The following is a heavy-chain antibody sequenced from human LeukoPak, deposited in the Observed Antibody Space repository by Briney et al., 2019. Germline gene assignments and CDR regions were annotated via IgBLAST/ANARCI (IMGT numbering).Heavy chain of an antibody. CDR2: ISGRGGTT. Sequence: GGSLRLSCAASGFTVSSNYMSWVRQAPGKGLEWVSAISGRGGTTYYADSVKGRFTISRDTSKNTLYLQMNSLRAADTAVYYCAKDRAAITTSPFQSWGQGTLVTVSS. D-gene: IGHD2-2*02. V-gene: IGHV3-23*01. CDR3: AKDRAAITTSPFQS. J-gene: IGHJ5*02. CDR1: GFTVSSNY.